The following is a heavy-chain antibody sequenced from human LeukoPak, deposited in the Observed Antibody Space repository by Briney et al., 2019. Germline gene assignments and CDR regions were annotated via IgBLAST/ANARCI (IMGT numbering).Heavy chain of an antibody. CDR2: ISYDGSNK. Sequence: GGSLRLSCAASGFTFSSYGMHWVRQAPGKGLEWVAVISYDGSNKYYADSVKGRFTISRDNSKNTLYLQMNSLRAEDTAVYYCAKDSGDSSGYYYVNAFDIWGQGTMVTVSS. CDR3: AKDSGDSSGYYYVNAFDI. D-gene: IGHD3-22*01. V-gene: IGHV3-30*18. J-gene: IGHJ3*02. CDR1: GFTFSSYG.